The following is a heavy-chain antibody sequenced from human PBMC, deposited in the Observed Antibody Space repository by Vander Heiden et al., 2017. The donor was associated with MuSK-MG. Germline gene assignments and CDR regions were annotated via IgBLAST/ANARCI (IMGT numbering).Heavy chain of an antibody. CDR1: GSPSSSYA. Sequence: QVLLVASGGGVVQPGSSLRLPCAASGSPSSSYAMHWVRQAPGKGLEWVAVISYDGSNKYYADSEKGRFTISRDNSKNTRYLQMNSLRAEDTAVYYCAREVVRYCDSTYWFDPWGQGTLVTVSS. CDR3: AREVVRYCDSTYWFDP. V-gene: IGHV3-30*04. J-gene: IGHJ5*02. CDR2: ISYDGSNK. D-gene: IGHD3-9*01.